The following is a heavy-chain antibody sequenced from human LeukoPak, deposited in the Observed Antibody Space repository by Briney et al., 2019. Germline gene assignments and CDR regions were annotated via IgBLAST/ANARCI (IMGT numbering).Heavy chain of an antibody. CDR3: ARGPPYIVVVTAIGFFDY. J-gene: IGHJ4*02. V-gene: IGHV4-39*07. CDR2: IYFSGST. Sequence: PSETPSLTCTVSGGSISSSSYYWGWIRQPPGEGLEWIGSIYFSGSTNYNPSLKSRVTISVDTSKNQFFLKLSSVAAADTAVYYCARGPPYIVVVTAIGFFDYWGQGTLVTVSS. CDR1: GGSISSSSYY. D-gene: IGHD2-21*02.